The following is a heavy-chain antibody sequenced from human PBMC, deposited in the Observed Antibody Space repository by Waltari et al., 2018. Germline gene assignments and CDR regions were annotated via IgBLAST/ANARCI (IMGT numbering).Heavy chain of an antibody. CDR2: INTNTGNP. V-gene: IGHV7-4-1*02. CDR3: ARCGDCTGGVCRNEYYFDY. J-gene: IGHJ4*02. D-gene: IGHD2-8*02. CDR1: GYTFTSYA. Sequence: QVQLVQSGSELKKPGASVKVFCKASGYTFTSYAMNWVRQAPGQGLEWMGWINTNTGNPTYAQGFTGRFVFSLDTSVSTAYLQISSLKAEDTAVYYCARCGDCTGGVCRNEYYFDYWGQGTLVTVSS.